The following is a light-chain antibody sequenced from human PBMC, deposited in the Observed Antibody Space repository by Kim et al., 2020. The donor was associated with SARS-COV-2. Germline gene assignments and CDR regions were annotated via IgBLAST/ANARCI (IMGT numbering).Light chain of an antibody. CDR1: QSLLHSDGKTY. CDR2: EVS. CDR3: MQRIQLDG. J-gene: IGKJ2*03. V-gene: IGKV2D-29*01. Sequence: DIVMTQTPLSLSVTLGQPASISCQSSQSLLHSDGKTYFYWYLQRPGQPPQLLIYEVSNRFSGVPDRFSCGGSGTDFTLKISRVGAVGIGVLYSMQRIQLDGLGQGPRLE.